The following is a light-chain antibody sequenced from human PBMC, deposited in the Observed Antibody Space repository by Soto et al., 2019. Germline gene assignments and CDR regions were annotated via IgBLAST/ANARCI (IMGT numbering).Light chain of an antibody. CDR1: RSISAW. J-gene: IGKJ1*01. V-gene: IGKV1-5*01. CDR2: DAS. Sequence: DIRMTQSPSTLSASVGDRVTITCRASRSISAWLAWYQQKPGKAPKLLIYDASNLESGVPSRFSGGGSGTDFTLTISSLQPDDSATYYCQHYETYSSTFGQGTKVDIK. CDR3: QHYETYSST.